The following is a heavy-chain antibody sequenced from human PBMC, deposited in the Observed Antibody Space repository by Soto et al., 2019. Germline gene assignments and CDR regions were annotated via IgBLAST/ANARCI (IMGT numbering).Heavy chain of an antibody. CDR3: ARVRYSAYGGYYFDY. CDR1: GFTFSSYE. CDR2: ISGSGSAI. J-gene: IGHJ4*02. D-gene: IGHD5-12*01. V-gene: IGHV3-48*03. Sequence: EVQLVESGGGLVQPGGSLRLSCAASGFTFSSYEMNWVRQAPGKGLEWFSYISGSGSAIYYADSVKGRFTISRDNAKNSLYLQMNSLRAEDTVVYYCARVRYSAYGGYYFDYWGQGTLVTVSS.